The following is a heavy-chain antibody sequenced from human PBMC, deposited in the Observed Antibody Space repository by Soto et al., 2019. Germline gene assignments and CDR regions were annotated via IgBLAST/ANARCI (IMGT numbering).Heavy chain of an antibody. CDR1: GGTFSSYA. CDR2: IIPIFGTA. CDR3: LFDSSGHNLPTEYFQH. Sequence: ASVKVSCKASGGTFSSYAISWVRQAPGQGLEWMGGIIPIFGTANYAQKFQGRVTITADESTSTAYMELSSLRSEDTAVYYCLFDSSGHNLPTEYFQHWGQGTLVTVSS. D-gene: IGHD3-22*01. V-gene: IGHV1-69*13. J-gene: IGHJ1*01.